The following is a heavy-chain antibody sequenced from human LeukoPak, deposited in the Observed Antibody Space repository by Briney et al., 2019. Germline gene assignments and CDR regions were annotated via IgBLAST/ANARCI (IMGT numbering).Heavy chain of an antibody. J-gene: IGHJ4*02. CDR1: GFTFSSYA. Sequence: PGGSLRLSCAASGFTFSSYAMSWVRQAPGKGLEWVSAISGGGGSTYYADSVKGRFTISRDNSKNTLYLQMNSLRAEDTAVYYCAKESRDGHGPPYFDYWGQGTLVTVSS. CDR3: AKESRDGHGPPYFDY. V-gene: IGHV3-23*01. CDR2: ISGGGGST. D-gene: IGHD5-24*01.